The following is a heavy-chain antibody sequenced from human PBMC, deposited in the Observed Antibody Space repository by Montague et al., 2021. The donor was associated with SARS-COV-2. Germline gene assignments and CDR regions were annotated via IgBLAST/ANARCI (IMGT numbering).Heavy chain of an antibody. J-gene: IGHJ4*02. D-gene: IGHD3-22*01. V-gene: IGHV4-34*01. CDR3: ARGRQHINMVVVVVTGGEYYFDF. Sequence: SETLSLTCAVYDGSFSDYSWTWVHQPPGKRLEWIGEINHRGSTNYNPYLKSRVTISVDTSKNQFSLKMTSVTAADTAVYYCARGRQHINMVVVVVTGGEYYFDFWGQGTLVAVSS. CDR1: DGSFSDYS. CDR2: INHRGST.